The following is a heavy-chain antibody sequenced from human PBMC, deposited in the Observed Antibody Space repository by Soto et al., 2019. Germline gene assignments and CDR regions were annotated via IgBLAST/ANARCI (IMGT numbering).Heavy chain of an antibody. V-gene: IGHV4-61*01. CDR3: AREDMSGTFHFDY. D-gene: IGHD1-26*01. CDR2: VYRSGTT. J-gene: IGHJ4*02. CDR1: GASVSGETHF. Sequence: SETLTLTCHLSGASVSGETHFWRWIRQPPGKGLEWIGYVYRSGTTNSNPALKSRVTVSEDKWKNQFSLSLNSVTAADTAVYYCAREDMSGTFHFDYWGPGIQVSVSA.